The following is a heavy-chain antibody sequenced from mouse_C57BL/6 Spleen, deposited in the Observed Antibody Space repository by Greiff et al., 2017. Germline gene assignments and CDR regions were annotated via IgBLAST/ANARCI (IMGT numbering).Heavy chain of an antibody. CDR3: ARWDYYGSPFAY. V-gene: IGHV1-82*01. CDR2: IYPGDGDT. CDR1: GYAFSSSW. Sequence: VQLQESGPELVKPGASVKISCKASGYAFSSSWMNWVKQRPGKGLEWIGRIYPGDGDTNYNGKVKGKATLTADKSSSTAYMQLSSLTSEDSAVYFCARWDYYGSPFAYWGRGTLVTVSA. J-gene: IGHJ3*01. D-gene: IGHD1-1*01.